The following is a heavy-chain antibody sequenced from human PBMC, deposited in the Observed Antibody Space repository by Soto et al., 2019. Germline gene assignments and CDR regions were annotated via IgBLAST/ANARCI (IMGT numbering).Heavy chain of an antibody. CDR2: IIPIFGTA. J-gene: IGHJ4*02. V-gene: IGHV1-69*06. D-gene: IGHD4-17*01. CDR1: GGAFSSYA. Sequence: ASVKVSFNAAGGAFSSYAIILVRQAPGQGLEWMGGIIPIFGTANYAQKFQGRVTMTEDTSTDTAYMELSSLRSEDTAVYYCATAHDYGDYVDYWGQGTLVTVSS. CDR3: ATAHDYGDYVDY.